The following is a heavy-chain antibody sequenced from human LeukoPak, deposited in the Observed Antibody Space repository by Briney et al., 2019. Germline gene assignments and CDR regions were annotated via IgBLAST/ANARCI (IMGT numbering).Heavy chain of an antibody. J-gene: IGHJ6*02. CDR2: MNPNSGNT. Sequence: ASVKVSCKASGYTFTSYDINCVRQATRDRLEWMGWMNPNSGNTGYAQKFQGRVTMTRNTSVSTAYMELSSLRSEDTAVYYCARVGPVPYYYGMDVWGQGTTVTVSS. CDR3: ARVGPVPYYYGMDV. D-gene: IGHD1-14*01. V-gene: IGHV1-8*01. CDR1: GYTFTSYD.